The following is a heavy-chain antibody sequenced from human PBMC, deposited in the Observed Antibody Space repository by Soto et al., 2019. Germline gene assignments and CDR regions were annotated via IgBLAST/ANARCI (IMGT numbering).Heavy chain of an antibody. D-gene: IGHD3-9*01. J-gene: IGHJ4*02. CDR3: ARGLSNVLRYFDWLLFEPYFDY. Sequence: GGSLRLSCAASGFTFSSYAMHWVRQAPGKGLEWVAVISYDGSNKYYADSVKGRFTISRDNSKNTLYLQMNSLRAEDTAVYYCARGLSNVLRYFDWLLFEPYFDYWGQGTLVTVSS. CDR1: GFTFSSYA. CDR2: ISYDGSNK. V-gene: IGHV3-30-3*01.